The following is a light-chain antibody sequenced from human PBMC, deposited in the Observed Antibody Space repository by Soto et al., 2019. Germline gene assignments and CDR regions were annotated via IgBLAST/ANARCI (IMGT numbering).Light chain of an antibody. J-gene: IGKJ4*01. CDR3: QQSYSMPRT. CDR1: QSIGSY. V-gene: IGKV1-39*01. Sequence: DIQMTQSASSLSASVGDRVTITCRASQSIGSYLSWYQQKPGKAPKFLIYAASSLQSVVQSRVSGMGSWTDFTGTISSLKPEDFSTYYCQQSYSMPRTFGGGTKVDI. CDR2: AAS.